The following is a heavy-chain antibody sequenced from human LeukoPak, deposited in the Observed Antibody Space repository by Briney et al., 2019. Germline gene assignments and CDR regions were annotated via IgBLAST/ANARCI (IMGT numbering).Heavy chain of an antibody. Sequence: SETLSLTCAVSGGSISSSNWWSWVRQPPGKGLEWIGEIYHSGSTYNSPSLSSRVTISVDTSQNQFSLKLSSVTAADTAVYYCARHPRDHFYYYYMDVWGKGTTVTISS. J-gene: IGHJ6*03. D-gene: IGHD2-21*02. CDR3: ARHPRDHFYYYYMDV. V-gene: IGHV4-4*02. CDR2: IYHSGST. CDR1: GGSISSSNW.